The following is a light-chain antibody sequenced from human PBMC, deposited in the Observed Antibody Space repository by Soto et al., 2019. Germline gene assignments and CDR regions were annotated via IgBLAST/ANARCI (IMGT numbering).Light chain of an antibody. CDR3: QQYGSSSWT. CDR1: QSISSW. J-gene: IGKJ1*01. CDR2: KAS. V-gene: IGKV1-5*03. Sequence: RVTITCRASQSISSWLAWYQQKPGKAPKLLIYKASYLQSWVPSTFSGSGSGTDFTLTISRLEPEDFAVYYCQQYGSSSWTFGQGTKVDIK.